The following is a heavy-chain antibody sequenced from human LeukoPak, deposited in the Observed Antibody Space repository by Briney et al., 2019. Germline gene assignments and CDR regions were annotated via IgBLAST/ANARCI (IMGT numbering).Heavy chain of an antibody. Sequence: GGSLRLSCAASGFTLSSYGMHWVRQAPGKGLEWVAVIWYDGSNKYYADSVKGRFTISRDNSKNTLYLQMNSLRAEDTAVYYCARGGFSSSTSLDYWGQGTLVTVSS. J-gene: IGHJ4*02. D-gene: IGHD2-2*01. CDR1: GFTLSSYG. CDR3: ARGGFSSSTSLDY. V-gene: IGHV3-33*01. CDR2: IWYDGSNK.